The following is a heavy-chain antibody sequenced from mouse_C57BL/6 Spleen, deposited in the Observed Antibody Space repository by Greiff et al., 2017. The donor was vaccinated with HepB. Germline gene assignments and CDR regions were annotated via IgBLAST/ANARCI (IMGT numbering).Heavy chain of an antibody. Sequence: EVKLVESGGGLVKPGGSLKLSCAASGFTFSDYGMHWVRQAPEKGLEWVAYISTGSSTTYYADTVKGRFTISGDNAKNTLFMQMTSLRSEDTAMYYCARPGLYWYFDVWGTGTMVTVSS. CDR2: ISTGSSTT. J-gene: IGHJ1*03. V-gene: IGHV5-17*01. CDR3: ARPGLYWYFDV. D-gene: IGHD3-1*01. CDR1: GFTFSDYG.